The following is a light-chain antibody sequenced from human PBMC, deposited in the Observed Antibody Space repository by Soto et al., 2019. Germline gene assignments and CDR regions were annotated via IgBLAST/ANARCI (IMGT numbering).Light chain of an antibody. CDR1: SSNIGAGFD. CDR3: QSYDSSLSGVV. CDR2: GNI. Sequence: QSVLTQPPSVSGAPGHKVTISCTGSSSNIGAGFDVHWYQQLPGTAPKLLIYGNINRPSGVPDRFSGSKSGTSASLAITGLQAEDEADYYCQSYDSSLSGVVFGGGTQLTVL. J-gene: IGLJ2*01. V-gene: IGLV1-40*01.